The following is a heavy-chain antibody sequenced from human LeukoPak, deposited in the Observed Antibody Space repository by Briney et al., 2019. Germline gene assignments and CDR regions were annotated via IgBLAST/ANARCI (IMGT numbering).Heavy chain of an antibody. V-gene: IGHV3-15*01. D-gene: IGHD2-15*01. CDR2: SKSKTDGGTT. Sequence: GGSLRLSCAASGFTFSNAWVTWVRQAPGKGLEWVGRSKSKTDGGTTDYGAPVKGRFSISRDDSKSTLYLQMNSLKTEDTAVYYCATDGYCSGGSCYSYDNWGQGTLVTVSS. CDR3: ATDGYCSGGSCYSYDN. CDR1: GFTFSNAW. J-gene: IGHJ4*02.